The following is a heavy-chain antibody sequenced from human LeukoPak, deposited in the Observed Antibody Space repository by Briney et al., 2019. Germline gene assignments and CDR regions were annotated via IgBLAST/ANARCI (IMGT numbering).Heavy chain of an antibody. CDR1: GGSISSHY. Sequence: PSETLSLTCTVSGGSISSHYWSWIRQPPGKGLEGIGYIYYSGSSKYNPSLKSRVTISVDTSKNQLSLKLSSVTAADTAVYYCARLYDSSGYTNWLDPWGQGTLVTVSS. J-gene: IGHJ5*02. CDR2: IYYSGSS. CDR3: ARLYDSSGYTNWLDP. D-gene: IGHD3-22*01. V-gene: IGHV4-59*11.